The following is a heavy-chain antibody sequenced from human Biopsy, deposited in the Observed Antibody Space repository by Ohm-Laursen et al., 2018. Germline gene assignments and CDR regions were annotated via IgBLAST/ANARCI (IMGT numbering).Heavy chain of an antibody. D-gene: IGHD4-23*01. CDR1: GDSISSSTYY. CDR2: ISHTGYT. CDR3: ARGSNEYGGLYFPH. Sequence: SDTLSLTCSVSGDSISSSTYYWTWIRQPPGKGLEWIGHISHTGYTSYKSSLKSRVTISLDTSRKHFSLRLTSLAAADTAVYYCARGSNEYGGLYFPHWGQGTLVTVSS. V-gene: IGHV4-61*03. J-gene: IGHJ1*01.